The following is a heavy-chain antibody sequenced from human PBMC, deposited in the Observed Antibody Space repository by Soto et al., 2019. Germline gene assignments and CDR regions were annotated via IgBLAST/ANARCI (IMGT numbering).Heavy chain of an antibody. V-gene: IGHV1-69*12. CDR3: ARARGGSSSWYGYFDY. CDR1: GGTFSSYA. J-gene: IGHJ4*02. D-gene: IGHD6-13*01. CDR2: IIPIFGTA. Sequence: QVQLVQSGAEVKKPGSSVKVSCKASGGTFSSYAISWVRQAPGQGLEWMGGIIPIFGTANYAQKFQGRVTITADEATSKAYMELSSLRSEDTALYYCARARGGSSSWYGYFDYWGQGTLVTVSS.